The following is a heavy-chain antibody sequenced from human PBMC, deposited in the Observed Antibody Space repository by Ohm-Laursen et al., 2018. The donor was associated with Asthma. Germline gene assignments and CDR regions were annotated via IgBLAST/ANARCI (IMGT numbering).Heavy chain of an antibody. CDR2: IIPIFGIT. Sequence: SVKVSCKAAGGSFSSSGISYGITWVRQAPGQGLEWIGGIIPIFGITSYAQKFQGRVTITADKSTSTAYMELTSLRSEDTAVYYCAREGPYSGSYYLDYWGQGSLVTVSS. CDR3: AREGPYSGSYYLDY. D-gene: IGHD1-26*01. CDR1: GGSFSSSG. V-gene: IGHV1-69*10. J-gene: IGHJ4*02.